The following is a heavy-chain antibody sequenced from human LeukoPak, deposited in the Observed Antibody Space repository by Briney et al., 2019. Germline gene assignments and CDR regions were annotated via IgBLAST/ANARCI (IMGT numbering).Heavy chain of an antibody. J-gene: IGHJ4*02. Sequence: PSETLSLTCTVSGGSISNYYWSWIRQPAGKGLEWIGRIYTSGSTNYNPSLKSRVTMSVDTSKNHFSLKLSSVTAADTAVYYCARQGYCSSTSCYSYIDYWGQGTLVTVSS. D-gene: IGHD2-2*01. CDR2: IYTSGST. V-gene: IGHV4-4*07. CDR1: GGSISNYY. CDR3: ARQGYCSSTSCYSYIDY.